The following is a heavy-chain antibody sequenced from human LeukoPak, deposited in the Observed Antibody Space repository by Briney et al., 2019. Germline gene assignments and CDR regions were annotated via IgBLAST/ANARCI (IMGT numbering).Heavy chain of an antibody. V-gene: IGHV3-64*01. D-gene: IGHD6-19*01. CDR3: ARDTSGWIGNFDY. Sequence: GGSLRLSCAASGFTFSSYAMNWVRQAPGKGLEYVSAISSNGGSTNYASSVKGRFTISRDNSKNTLYLQMGSLRAEDMAIYYCARDTSGWIGNFDYWGQGTLVTVSS. CDR2: ISSNGGST. J-gene: IGHJ4*02. CDR1: GFTFSSYA.